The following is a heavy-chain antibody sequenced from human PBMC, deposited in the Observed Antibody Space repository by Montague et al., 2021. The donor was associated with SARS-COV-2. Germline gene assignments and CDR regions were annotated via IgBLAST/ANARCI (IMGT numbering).Heavy chain of an antibody. J-gene: IGHJ5*02. CDR1: GFSLSTSEVG. CDR2: IYGDDDN. V-gene: IGHV2-5*02. D-gene: IGHD3-9*01. CDR3: AHFGILRYFDP. Sequence: PALVKPTQTLTLTCTFSGFSLSTSEVGVGWIRQPPGKAPEFLAPIYGDDDNRYKPSLKSRLTITKVTSKNQVVLTMTNVDPVDTATYYCAHFGILRYFDPWGQGTLVTVPS.